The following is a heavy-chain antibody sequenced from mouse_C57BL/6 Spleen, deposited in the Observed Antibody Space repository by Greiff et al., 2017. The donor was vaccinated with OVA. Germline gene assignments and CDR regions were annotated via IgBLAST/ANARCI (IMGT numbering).Heavy chain of an antibody. J-gene: IGHJ1*03. CDR2: IDPSDSYT. Sequence: QVQLQQPGAELVMPGASVKLSCKASGYTFTSYWMHWVKQRPGQGLEWIGEIDPSDSYTNYNKKFKGKSTLTVDKSSSTAYMQLSSLTSEDSAVYYCARRYYGSSYRYFDVWGTGTTVTVSS. V-gene: IGHV1-69*01. CDR1: GYTFTSYW. D-gene: IGHD1-1*01. CDR3: ARRYYGSSYRYFDV.